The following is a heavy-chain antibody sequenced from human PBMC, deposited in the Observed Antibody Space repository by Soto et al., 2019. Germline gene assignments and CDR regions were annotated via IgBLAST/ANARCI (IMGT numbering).Heavy chain of an antibody. D-gene: IGHD3-10*01. CDR3: ARAKGRFGELFFDY. Sequence: GGSLRLSCAASGFTFSSYDMHWVRQATGKGLEWVSAIGTAGYTYYPGSGKGRFTISRENAKNSLYLQMNSLGAEDTAVYYCARAKGRFGELFFDYWGQGTLVTVSS. CDR1: GFTFSSYD. CDR2: IGTAGYT. J-gene: IGHJ4*02. V-gene: IGHV3-13*01.